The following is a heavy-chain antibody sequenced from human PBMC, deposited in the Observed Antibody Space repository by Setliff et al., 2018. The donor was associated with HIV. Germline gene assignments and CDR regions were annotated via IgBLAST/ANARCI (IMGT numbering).Heavy chain of an antibody. Sequence: GGSLRLSCAASGFTFNYHAMTWVRQAPGKGLEWVSGISGGGDSTFYAHSVKGRFTISRDNSRDTLYLEMNNLRAEDTALYYCAKYWSSGYYAFFDYWGQGTLVTVSS. J-gene: IGHJ4*02. CDR2: ISGGGDST. V-gene: IGHV3-23*01. CDR1: GFTFNYHA. CDR3: AKYWSSGYYAFFDY. D-gene: IGHD3-22*01.